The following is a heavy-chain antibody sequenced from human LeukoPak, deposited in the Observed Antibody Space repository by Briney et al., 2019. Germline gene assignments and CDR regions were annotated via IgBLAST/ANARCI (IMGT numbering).Heavy chain of an antibody. CDR1: GYTLTELS. V-gene: IGHV1-24*01. D-gene: IGHD3-22*01. J-gene: IGHJ4*02. CDR3: AREGGDYYDSSGYYRGLLDY. CDR2: FDPEDGET. Sequence: ASVKVSCKVSGYTLTELSMHWVRQAPGKGLEWMGGFDPEDGETIYAQKFQGRVTITADESTSTAYMELSSLRSEDTAVYYCAREGGDYYDSSGYYRGLLDYWGQGTLVTVSS.